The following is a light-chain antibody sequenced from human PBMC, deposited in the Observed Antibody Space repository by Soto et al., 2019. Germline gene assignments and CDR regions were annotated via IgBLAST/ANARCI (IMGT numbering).Light chain of an antibody. V-gene: IGKV3-11*01. Sequence: EIVLTQSPVTLSLSPGERATLSCRASQSVSSDLAWYQQKPGQAPRLLIYDASNRATGIPARFSGSGSGTDFTLTISSLEPEDFAAYDCQQRINWPRTFGQGTKVDIK. J-gene: IGKJ1*01. CDR2: DAS. CDR3: QQRINWPRT. CDR1: QSVSSD.